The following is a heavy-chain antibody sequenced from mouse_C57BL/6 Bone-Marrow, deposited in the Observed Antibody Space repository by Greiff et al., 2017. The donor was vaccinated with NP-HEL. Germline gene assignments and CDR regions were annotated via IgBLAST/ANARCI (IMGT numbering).Heavy chain of an antibody. Sequence: DVKLVESGGGLVQPKGSLKLSCAASGFSFNTYAMNWVRQAPGKGLEWVARIRSKSNNYATYYADSVKDRFTISRDDSESMLYLQMNNLKTEDTAMYYCVRHYDGNYPAWFAYWGQGTLVTVSA. CDR3: VRHYDGNYPAWFAY. CDR2: IRSKSNNYAT. D-gene: IGHD2-3*01. J-gene: IGHJ3*01. V-gene: IGHV10-1*01. CDR1: GFSFNTYA.